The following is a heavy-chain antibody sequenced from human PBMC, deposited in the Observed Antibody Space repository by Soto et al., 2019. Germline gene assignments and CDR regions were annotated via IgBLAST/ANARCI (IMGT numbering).Heavy chain of an antibody. J-gene: IGHJ4*01. Sequence: ASLDGSCKASLYTFTSNDINPPQQATGQGLEWMGWMNPNSGNTGYAQKFQGRVTMTRNSYISTAYVELSSLRSEDTAVYCCARWSYGHDYWGKGTLVVVSS. CDR3: ARWSYGHDY. D-gene: IGHD5-18*01. CDR1: LYTFTSND. CDR2: MNPNSGNT. V-gene: IGHV1-8*01.